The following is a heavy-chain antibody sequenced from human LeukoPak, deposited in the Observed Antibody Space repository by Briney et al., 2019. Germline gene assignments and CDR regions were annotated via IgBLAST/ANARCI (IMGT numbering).Heavy chain of an antibody. CDR2: IWYDGSNK. Sequence: GRSLRLSCAASGFTFSSYDMHWVRQAPGKGLGWVAVIWYDGSNKYYADSVKGRFTISRDNSKNTLYLQVNSLRAEDTAVYYCARDRGGDGINYYFDYWGQGTLVTVSS. J-gene: IGHJ4*02. CDR3: ARDRGGDGINYYFDY. D-gene: IGHD5-24*01. CDR1: GFTFSSYD. V-gene: IGHV3-33*01.